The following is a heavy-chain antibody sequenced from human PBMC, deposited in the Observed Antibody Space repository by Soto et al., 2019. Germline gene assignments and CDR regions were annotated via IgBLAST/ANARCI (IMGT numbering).Heavy chain of an antibody. D-gene: IGHD5-18*01. CDR3: ARMNVDTGYYFVY. Sequence: ASVKVSCKASGYTFTSYAMHWVRQAPGQRLEWMGWINAGNGNTKYSQKFQGRDTITRDTSASTAYMELSSLRSEDTAVYYCARMNVDTGYYFVYSGQGPLVTVSS. J-gene: IGHJ4*02. V-gene: IGHV1-3*01. CDR1: GYTFTSYA. CDR2: INAGNGNT.